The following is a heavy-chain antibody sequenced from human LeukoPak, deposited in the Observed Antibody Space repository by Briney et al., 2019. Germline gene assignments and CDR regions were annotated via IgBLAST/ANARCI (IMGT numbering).Heavy chain of an antibody. J-gene: IGHJ4*02. CDR3: ARDPRGPTGYDSSGRDSFDS. CDR2: ILYDGTMK. D-gene: IGHD3-22*01. CDR1: GFTFSSYA. V-gene: IGHV3-30*04. Sequence: GGSLRLSCAASGFTFSSYAMHWVRQAPGKGLEWVAVILYDGTMKYYADSVKGRFTISRDNSQNTLYLQMNILRAEDTAVYYCARDPRGPTGYDSSGRDSFDSWGQGTLVTVSS.